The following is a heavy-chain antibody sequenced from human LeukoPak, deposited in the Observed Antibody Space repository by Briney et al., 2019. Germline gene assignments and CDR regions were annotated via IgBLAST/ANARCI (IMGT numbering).Heavy chain of an antibody. Sequence: GGSLRLSCAASGFTFSSYGMHWVRQAPGKGLEWVAVIWYDGSNKYYADSVKGRFTISRDNSKNTLYLQMNSLRAEDTAVYYCAKDPSLSRYSGSSWSVFSGTRPNNWFDPWGQGTLVTVSS. CDR2: IWYDGSNK. V-gene: IGHV3-30*02. CDR1: GFTFSSYG. J-gene: IGHJ5*02. D-gene: IGHD1-26*01. CDR3: AKDPSLSRYSGSSWSVFSGTRPNNWFDP.